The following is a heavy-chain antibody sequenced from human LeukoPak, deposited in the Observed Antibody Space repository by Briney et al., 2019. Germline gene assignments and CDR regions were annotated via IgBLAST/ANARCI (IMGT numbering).Heavy chain of an antibody. Sequence: GGSLRLSCAASGFTFSSYWMHWVRQAPGKGLVWVSRINSDGSSTSYADSVKGRFTISRDNAKNTLYLQMNSLRAEDTAVYYCAVVEMSTPTPKYFDYWGQGTLVTVSS. CDR3: AVVEMSTPTPKYFDY. V-gene: IGHV3-74*01. D-gene: IGHD5-24*01. J-gene: IGHJ4*02. CDR2: INSDGSST. CDR1: GFTFSSYW.